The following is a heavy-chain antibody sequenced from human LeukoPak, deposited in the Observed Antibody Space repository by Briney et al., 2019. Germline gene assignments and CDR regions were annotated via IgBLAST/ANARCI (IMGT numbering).Heavy chain of an antibody. Sequence: PSGTLSLTCAVSGGSISSSNWWSWVRQPPGKGLEWIGEIYHSGSTNYNPSLKSRVNISADTSKNQFSLHLDSVTAADTAVYYCARSWAGMYYPFYYFDYWGQGTLVSVSS. J-gene: IGHJ4*02. D-gene: IGHD1-26*01. CDR2: IYHSGST. CDR1: GGSISSSNW. V-gene: IGHV4-4*02. CDR3: ARSWAGMYYPFYYFDY.